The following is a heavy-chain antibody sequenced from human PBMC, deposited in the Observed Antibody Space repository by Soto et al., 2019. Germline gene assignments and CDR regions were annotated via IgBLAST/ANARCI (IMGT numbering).Heavy chain of an antibody. CDR2: VSTSSGNT. D-gene: IGHD4-17*01. CDR3: ARVYGDVTH. Sequence: QVQLVQSGAEVKKPGASVKVSCKASGYTFTCCDINWVRQAPGQWLEWLGWVSTSSGNTGSAQRFQGRVTMTRDTSTSTAYMELDSLTSDDTAVYYCARVYGDVTHWGQGTLVTVSS. J-gene: IGHJ4*02. V-gene: IGHV1-8*01. CDR1: GYTFTCCD.